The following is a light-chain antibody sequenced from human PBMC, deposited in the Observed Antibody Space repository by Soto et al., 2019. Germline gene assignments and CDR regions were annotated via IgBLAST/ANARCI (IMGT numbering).Light chain of an antibody. J-gene: IGKJ1*01. Sequence: EIVWAQSPGTLSLSPGASAAPSCRARQSVSSSYLAWYQQKPGQAPRLLIYGASSRATGIPDRFSGSGSGTDFTPTISRLEPEDFAVYYCQQYGSSPTWTFGQGTKVDIK. V-gene: IGKV3-20*01. CDR2: GAS. CDR1: QSVSSSY. CDR3: QQYGSSPTWT.